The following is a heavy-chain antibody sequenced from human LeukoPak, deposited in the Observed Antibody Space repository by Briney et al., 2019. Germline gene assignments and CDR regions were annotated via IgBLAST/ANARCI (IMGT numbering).Heavy chain of an antibody. CDR2: IKQDGSEK. J-gene: IGHJ4*02. CDR3: AKEGSWLQRYYFDY. D-gene: IGHD6-13*01. CDR1: GFSLSSEW. Sequence: GGSLRLSCVTSGFSLSSEWMSWGGQAQGKGPEWVATIKQDGSEKYYVDSVKGRFTISRDNARNSLYLQMNSLRAEDTAVYYCAKEGSWLQRYYFDYWGQGTLVTVSS. V-gene: IGHV3-7*03.